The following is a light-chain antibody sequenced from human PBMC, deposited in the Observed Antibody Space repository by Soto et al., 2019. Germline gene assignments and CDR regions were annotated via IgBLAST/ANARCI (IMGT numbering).Light chain of an antibody. V-gene: IGKV3D-20*02. CDR3: QRSCNLPS. CDR2: GAS. Sequence: EIVLTQSPGTLSLSPGERATLSCRASQSVSSSSLAWYQQKPGQAPRLLIYGASRRATGIPDRFSGSGAGKEIDFTITSSSPEDDDVSDCYCQRSCNLPSFGQGTRLEIK. CDR1: QSVSSSS. J-gene: IGKJ5*01.